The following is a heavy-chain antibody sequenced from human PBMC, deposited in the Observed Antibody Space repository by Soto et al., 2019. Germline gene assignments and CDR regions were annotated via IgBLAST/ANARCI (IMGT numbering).Heavy chain of an antibody. D-gene: IGHD3-3*01. V-gene: IGHV4-30-4*01. CDR2: IYYSGST. J-gene: IGHJ6*02. Sequence: TLSLTCTVSGGSISSGDYYWSWIRQPPGKGLEWIGYIYYSGSTYYNPSLKSRVTISVDTSKNQFSLKLSSVTAADTAVYYCAREYYDFWSGYYTENYYYGMDVWGQGTTVTGSS. CDR3: AREYYDFWSGYYTENYYYGMDV. CDR1: GGSISSGDYY.